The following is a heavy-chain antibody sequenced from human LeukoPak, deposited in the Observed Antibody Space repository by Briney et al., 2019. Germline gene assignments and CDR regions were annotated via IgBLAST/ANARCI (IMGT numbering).Heavy chain of an antibody. CDR1: GFTFSSYA. J-gene: IGHJ4*02. CDR3: VKDFLTRSRLGDGYNLVPFDY. D-gene: IGHD5-24*01. V-gene: IGHV3-64D*06. Sequence: GGSLRLSCSASGFTFSSYAMHWVRQAPGKGLEYVSAISSNGGSTYYADSVKGRFTISRDNSKNTLYLQMSSLRAEDTAVYYCVKDFLTRSRLGDGYNLVPFDYWGQGTLVTVSS. CDR2: ISSNGGST.